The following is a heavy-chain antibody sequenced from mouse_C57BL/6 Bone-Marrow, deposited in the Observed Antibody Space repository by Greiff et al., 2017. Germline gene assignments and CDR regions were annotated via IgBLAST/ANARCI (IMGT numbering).Heavy chain of an antibody. D-gene: IGHD4-1*01. J-gene: IGHJ4*01. CDR2: IWSGGST. CDR3: ASPTGLYYAMDY. Sequence: VQRVESGPGLVQPSQSLSITCTVSGFSLTSYGVHWVRQSPGKGLEWLGVIWSGGSTDYNAAFISRLSISKDNSKSQVFFKMNSLQADDTAIYYCASPTGLYYAMDYWGQGTSVTVSS. V-gene: IGHV2-2*01. CDR1: GFSLTSYG.